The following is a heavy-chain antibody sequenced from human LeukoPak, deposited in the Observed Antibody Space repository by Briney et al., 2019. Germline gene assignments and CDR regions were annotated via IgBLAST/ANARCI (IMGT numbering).Heavy chain of an antibody. CDR3: ARHYYGSGSYYNVYWFDP. D-gene: IGHD3-10*01. CDR1: GFSVGSYG. Sequence: GTLRLSCAVSGFSVGSYGMSWIRQPPGKGLEWIGSIYYSGSTYYNPSLKSRVTISVDTSKNQFSLKLSSVTAADTAVYYCARHYYGSGSYYNVYWFDPWGQGTLVTVSS. J-gene: IGHJ5*02. CDR2: IYYSGST. V-gene: IGHV4-39*01.